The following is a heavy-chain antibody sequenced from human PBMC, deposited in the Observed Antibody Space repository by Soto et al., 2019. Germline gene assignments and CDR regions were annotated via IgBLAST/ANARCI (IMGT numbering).Heavy chain of an antibody. CDR1: GGTFSSYA. CDR3: ARRTGSGYFDY. Sequence: XSVKVSCKASGGTFSSYAISWVRQAPVQGLEWMGGIIPIFGTANYAQKFQGRVTITADKSTSTAYMELSSLRSEDTAVYYCARRTGSGYFDYWGQGTLVTVSS. CDR2: IIPIFGTA. J-gene: IGHJ4*02. D-gene: IGHD2-15*01. V-gene: IGHV1-69*06.